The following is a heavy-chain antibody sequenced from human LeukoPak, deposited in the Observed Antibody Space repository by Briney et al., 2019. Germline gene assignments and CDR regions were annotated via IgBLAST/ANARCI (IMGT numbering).Heavy chain of an antibody. J-gene: IGHJ4*02. CDR3: ARAYCGGDCHIGY. D-gene: IGHD2-21*02. CDR2: ISSSSSYI. Sequence: GGSLRLSCAASGFTFSSYSMNWVRQAPGKGLEWVSSISSSSSYIYYADSVKGRFTISRDNAKNSLYLQMNSLRAEDTAVYYCARAYCGGDCHIGYWGQGTLVTVSS. CDR1: GFTFSSYS. V-gene: IGHV3-21*01.